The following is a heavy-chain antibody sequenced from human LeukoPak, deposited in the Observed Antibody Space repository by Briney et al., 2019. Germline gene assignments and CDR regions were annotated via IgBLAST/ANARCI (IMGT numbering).Heavy chain of an antibody. J-gene: IGHJ4*02. CDR3: ARGLYRLYDSSASNGY. CDR2: XSAYNGNT. Sequence: XGWXSAYNGNTNYAQKLQGRVTMTTDTSTSTAYMELRSLRSDDTAVYYCARGLYRLYDSSASNGYWGQGTLVTVSS. D-gene: IGHD3-22*01. V-gene: IGHV1-18*01.